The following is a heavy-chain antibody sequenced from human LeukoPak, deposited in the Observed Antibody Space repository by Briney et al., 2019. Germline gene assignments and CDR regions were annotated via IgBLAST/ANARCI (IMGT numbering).Heavy chain of an antibody. V-gene: IGHV3-21*01. CDR3: ARGTRLRQATTAPEAGY. J-gene: IGHJ4*02. CDR2: ISSSSSYI. Sequence: PGGSLRLSCAASGFTFSSYSLNWVRQAPGKGLEWVSSISSSSSYIYYADSVKGRFTISRDNAKNSLYLQMNSLRAEDTAVYYCARGTRLRQATTAPEAGYWGQGTLVTVSS. CDR1: GFTFSSYS. D-gene: IGHD5-12*01.